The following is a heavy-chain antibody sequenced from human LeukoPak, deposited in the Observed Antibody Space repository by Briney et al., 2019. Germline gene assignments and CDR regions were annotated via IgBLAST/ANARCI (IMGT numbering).Heavy chain of an antibody. CDR3: ARVRPPARKTYYYYYGMDV. D-gene: IGHD6-6*01. CDR2: ISGSGGST. CDR1: GFTFSSYA. Sequence: PGGSLRLSCAASGFTFSSYAMSWVRQAPGKGLEWVSAISGSGGSTYYADSVKGRFTISRDNSKNTLYLQMNSLRAEDTAVYYCARVRPPARKTYYYYYGMDVWGQGTTVTVSS. V-gene: IGHV3-23*01. J-gene: IGHJ6*02.